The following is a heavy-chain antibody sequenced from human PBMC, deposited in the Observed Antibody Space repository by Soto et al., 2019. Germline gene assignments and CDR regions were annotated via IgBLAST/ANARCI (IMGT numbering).Heavy chain of an antibody. D-gene: IGHD7-27*01. V-gene: IGHV4-59*11. J-gene: IGHJ4*02. Sequence: QVQLQESGPGLVKPSETLSLTCTASGGSISNHYWSWIRQPPGKGLEWIGYIYYNGNTNYNPSLKSRVTMSVDTSKNQISLKLSSVTAADTAVYYCTRANWYFDYWGQGTLVTVSS. CDR1: GGSISNHY. CDR2: IYYNGNT. CDR3: TRANWYFDY.